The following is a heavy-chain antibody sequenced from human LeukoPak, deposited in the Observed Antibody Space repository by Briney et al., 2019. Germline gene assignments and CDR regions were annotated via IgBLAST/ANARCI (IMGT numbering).Heavy chain of an antibody. CDR1: GFTFSSYG. J-gene: IGHJ5*02. CDR2: ISYDGSNK. Sequence: GGSLRLSCAASGFTFSSYGMHWVRQAPGKGLEWVAVISYDGSNKYYADSVKGRFTISRDNSKNTLYLQMNSLRAEDTAVYYCARGVETGVDWFDPWGQGPLVTVSS. V-gene: IGHV3-30*03. D-gene: IGHD7-27*01. CDR3: ARGVETGVDWFDP.